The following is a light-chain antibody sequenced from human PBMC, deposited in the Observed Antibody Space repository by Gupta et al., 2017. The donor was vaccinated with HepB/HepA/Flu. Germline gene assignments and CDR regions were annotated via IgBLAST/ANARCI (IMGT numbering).Light chain of an antibody. CDR2: WAS. CDR1: QPVLSTFKNKNY. V-gene: IGKV4-1*01. J-gene: IGKJ1*01. CDR3: QQYYVSPVT. Sequence: DVVLTQFPDSLALSLGERATINCKSSQPVLSTFKNKNYLAWFQQKPGQPPKLLLYWASTRESGVPERFSGSGSGTDFTLTISSLQAEDVAVYFCQQYYVSPVTFGQGTKVEVK.